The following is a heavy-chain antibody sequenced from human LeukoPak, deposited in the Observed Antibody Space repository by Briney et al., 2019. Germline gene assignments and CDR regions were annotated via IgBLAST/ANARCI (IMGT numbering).Heavy chain of an antibody. CDR1: GFTFSYYG. CDR3: AKKGDCSGGTCYPYYFDY. Sequence: GGSLRLSCAASGFTFSYYGMHGVRQAPGKGLEWVAVISSDESNNYYADSVKGRFTISRDNSKNTLYLQMNSLRAEDTAVYYCAKKGDCSGGTCYPYYFDYWGQGTLVTVSS. CDR2: ISSDESNN. V-gene: IGHV3-30*18. J-gene: IGHJ4*02. D-gene: IGHD2-15*01.